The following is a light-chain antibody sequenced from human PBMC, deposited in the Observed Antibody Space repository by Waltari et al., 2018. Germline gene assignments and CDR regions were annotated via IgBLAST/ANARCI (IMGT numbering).Light chain of an antibody. J-gene: IGLJ2*01. CDR1: SSDVGKYNL. CDR2: EGR. Sequence: QSALTQPASVSGSPGQSITISCTGTSSDVGKYNLVSWYQQHPGQAPKLMIYEGRQRPSGVSERFAGSKSGKTASLTISGLQAEDEADYYCFSYAGRATGVFGGGTKLTVL. CDR3: FSYAGRATGV. V-gene: IGLV2-23*01.